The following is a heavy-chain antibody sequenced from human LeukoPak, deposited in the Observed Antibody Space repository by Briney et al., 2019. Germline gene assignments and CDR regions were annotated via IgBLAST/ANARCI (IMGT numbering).Heavy chain of an antibody. D-gene: IGHD3-22*01. CDR1: GGSISSSSYY. CDR2: IYYSGST. CDR3: ARDPNYYDSSGYYYGAFDI. J-gene: IGHJ3*02. Sequence: PSETLSLTCTVSGGSISSSSYYWGWIRQPPGKGLEWIGSIYYSGSTYYNPSLKSRVTISVDTSKNQFSLKLSSVTAADTAVYYCARDPNYYDSSGYYYGAFDIWGQGTMVTVSS. V-gene: IGHV4-39*01.